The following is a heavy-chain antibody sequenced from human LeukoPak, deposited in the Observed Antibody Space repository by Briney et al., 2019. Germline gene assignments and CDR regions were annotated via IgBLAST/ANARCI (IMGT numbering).Heavy chain of an antibody. CDR3: AKDMRYSSGWLDY. D-gene: IGHD6-19*01. V-gene: IGHV3-9*01. CDR1: GFTFSSYA. J-gene: IGHJ4*02. CDR2: ISWNSGSI. Sequence: SLRLSCAASGFTFSSYAMSWVRQAPGKGLEWVSGISWNSGSIGYADSVKGRFTISRDNAKNSLYLQMNSLRAEDTALYYCAKDMRYSSGWLDYWGQGTLVTVSS.